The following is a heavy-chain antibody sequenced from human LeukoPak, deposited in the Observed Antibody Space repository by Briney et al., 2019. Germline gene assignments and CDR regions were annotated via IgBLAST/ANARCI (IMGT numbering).Heavy chain of an antibody. Sequence: ASVKGSCKASGYTFTSYAMHWVRQAPGQGLEWMGWINAGNGNTKYSQKFQGRVTITRDTSASTAYMELSSLRSEDTAVYYCARGGYRGSPFEFDYWGQGTLVTVSS. CDR2: INAGNGNT. J-gene: IGHJ4*02. CDR1: GYTFTSYA. D-gene: IGHD1-26*01. CDR3: ARGGYRGSPFEFDY. V-gene: IGHV1-3*01.